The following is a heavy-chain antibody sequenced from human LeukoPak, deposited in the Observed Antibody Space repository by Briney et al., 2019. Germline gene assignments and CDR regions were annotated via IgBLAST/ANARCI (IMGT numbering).Heavy chain of an antibody. V-gene: IGHV3-48*01. D-gene: IGHD2-21*02. J-gene: IGHJ4*02. CDR1: GFTFSSYS. Sequence: GYLRLSCAASGFTFSSYSMNWVRQAPGKGLEWVSYISSSSSTIYYADSVKGRFTISRDNAKNSLYLQMNSLRAEDTAVYYCARGLAYCGGDCYSPYYFDYWGQGTLVTVSS. CDR3: ARGLAYCGGDCYSPYYFDY. CDR2: ISSSSSTI.